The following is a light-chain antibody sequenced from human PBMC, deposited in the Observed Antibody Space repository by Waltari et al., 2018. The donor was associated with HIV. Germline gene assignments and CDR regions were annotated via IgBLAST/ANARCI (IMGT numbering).Light chain of an antibody. CDR3: QQYESWPPFT. V-gene: IGKV3-15*01. J-gene: IGKJ4*01. CDR1: QTISSN. Sequence: EIVMTQSPATLSVSPGERATLSCRASQTISSNLAWYQQKPGQAPRLLIFGASTRATGTPARFSGSGSGTDFTLTMSSLQSEDFAIYYCQQYESWPPFTFGGGTKVEIK. CDR2: GAS.